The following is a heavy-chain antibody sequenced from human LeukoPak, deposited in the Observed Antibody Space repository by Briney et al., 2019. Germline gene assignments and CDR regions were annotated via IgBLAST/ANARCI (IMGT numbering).Heavy chain of an antibody. J-gene: IGHJ4*02. D-gene: IGHD2-15*01. Sequence: PGGSLRLSCAASAFTFSSYAMSWVRQAPGKGLEWVSGISASGDSTYYADSVRGRFAISRDNSKNTLYLQMYSLRAEDTAVYSCAKGPQEYCGGGSCYGHYWGQGTLVTVSS. CDR1: AFTFSSYA. CDR2: ISASGDST. CDR3: AKGPQEYCGGGSCYGHY. V-gene: IGHV3-23*01.